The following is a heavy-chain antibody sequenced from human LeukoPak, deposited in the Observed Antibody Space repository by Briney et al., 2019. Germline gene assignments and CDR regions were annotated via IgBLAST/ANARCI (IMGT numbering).Heavy chain of an antibody. J-gene: IGHJ6*04. CDR2: IYYSGST. D-gene: IGHD2-2*01. Sequence: SETLSLTCTVSGGSISSYCWSWIRQPPGKGLEWIGYIYYSGSTNYNPSLKSRVTISVDTSKNQFSLKLSSVTAADTAVYYCARGGALRYCSSTSCYAGMDVWGKGTTVTVSS. CDR3: ARGGALRYCSSTSCYAGMDV. CDR1: GGSISSYC. V-gene: IGHV4-59*12.